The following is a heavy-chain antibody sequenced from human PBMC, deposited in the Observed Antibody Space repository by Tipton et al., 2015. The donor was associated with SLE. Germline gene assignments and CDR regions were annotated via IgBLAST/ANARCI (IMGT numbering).Heavy chain of an antibody. Sequence: TLSLTCTVSGGSISSSSYYWGWIRQPPGKGLEWIGSISYSGSTYYNPSLKSRVTISVDTSKNQFSLKLSSVTAADTAVYYCARVFYDSSAYPYWYFDLWGRGPLVTVSS. D-gene: IGHD3-22*01. V-gene: IGHV4-39*01. J-gene: IGHJ2*01. CDR2: ISYSGST. CDR3: ARVFYDSSAYPYWYFDL. CDR1: GGSISSSSYY.